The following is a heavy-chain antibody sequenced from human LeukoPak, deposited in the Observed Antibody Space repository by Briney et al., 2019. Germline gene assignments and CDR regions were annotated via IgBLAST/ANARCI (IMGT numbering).Heavy chain of an antibody. CDR3: ARHAPFQVVVTDAFDI. J-gene: IGHJ3*02. V-gene: IGHV4-59*08. CDR2: IYYSGST. Sequence: SETLSLTCTVSGGSISSYYWSWIRQPPGKGLEWIGYIYYSGSTNYNPSLKSRVTISVDTSKNQFSLKLSSVTAADTAVYYCARHAPFQVVVTDAFDIWGQGTMVTVSS. D-gene: IGHD3-22*01. CDR1: GGSISSYY.